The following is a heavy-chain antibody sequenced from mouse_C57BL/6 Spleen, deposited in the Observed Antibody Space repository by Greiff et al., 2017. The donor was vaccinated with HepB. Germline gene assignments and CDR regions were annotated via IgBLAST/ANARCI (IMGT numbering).Heavy chain of an antibody. J-gene: IGHJ1*03. CDR1: GYTFTSYW. V-gene: IGHV1-52*01. D-gene: IGHD1-1*01. Sequence: QVHVKQPGAELVRPGSSVKLSCKASGYTFTSYWMHWVKQRPIQGLEWIGNIDPSDSETHYNQKFKDKATLTVDKSSSTAYMQLSSLTSEDSAVYYCARVGYYYGSSYDWYFDVWGTGTTVTVSS. CDR3: ARVGYYYGSSYDWYFDV. CDR2: IDPSDSET.